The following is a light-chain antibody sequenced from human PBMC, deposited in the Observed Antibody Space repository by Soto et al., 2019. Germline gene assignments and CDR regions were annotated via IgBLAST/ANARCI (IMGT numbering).Light chain of an antibody. CDR2: VAS. CDR3: QQFNSYPFT. V-gene: IGKV1-9*01. CDR1: QGISTS. Sequence: DIQLTQSPSFLSASVRDTVTVTCRASQGISTSLAWYQQKPGKAPKLLIYVASTLQSGVPSRFSGSGSGTEFTLTISRLQPEDSATYYCQQFNSYPFTFGPGTKVDIK. J-gene: IGKJ3*01.